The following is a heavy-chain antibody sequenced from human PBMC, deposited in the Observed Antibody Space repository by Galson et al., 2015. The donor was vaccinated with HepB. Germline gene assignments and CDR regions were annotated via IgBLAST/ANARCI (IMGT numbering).Heavy chain of an antibody. V-gene: IGHV3-73*01. J-gene: IGHJ4*02. CDR2: IRTKASNCAT. CDR1: GFTFSGSA. D-gene: IGHD6-13*01. CDR3: IRMADLSGYSSS. Sequence: SLRLSCAASGFTFSGSAIHWVRQTSGKGLEWVGRIRTKASNCATAYAASLQGRFTISRDDSKNTAYLHMKSLKTEDTAVYYCIRMADLSGYSSSWGQGTLVTVSS.